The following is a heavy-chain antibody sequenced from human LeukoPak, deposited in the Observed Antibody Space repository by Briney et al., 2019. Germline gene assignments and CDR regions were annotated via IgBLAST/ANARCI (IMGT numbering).Heavy chain of an antibody. CDR1: GYTLTELS. CDR2: FDPEDGET. V-gene: IGHV1-24*01. J-gene: IGHJ4*02. D-gene: IGHD3-22*01. CDR3: ATDQRRGYYYAA. Sequence: ASVNVSCKFSGYTLTELSMHWVRQAPGKGLEWMGGFDPEDGETIYAQKFQGRVTMTEDTSTDTAYMELSSLRSEDTAVYYCATDQRRGYYYAAWGQGTLVTVSS.